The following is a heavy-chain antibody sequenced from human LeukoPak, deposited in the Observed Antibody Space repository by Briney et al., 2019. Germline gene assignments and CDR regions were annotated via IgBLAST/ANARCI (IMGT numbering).Heavy chain of an antibody. V-gene: IGHV3-23*01. Sequence: GGSLRLSCAVSGFTFSSYGMTWVRQAPGKGLEWVSSINGNGGSTHYADSVKGRFTISRDNSKNTLYLQVNSLRVEDTATYYCARIRSYRTGWYPGGYWGQETLVTVSP. J-gene: IGHJ4*02. CDR3: ARIRSYRTGWYPGGY. CDR2: INGNGGST. D-gene: IGHD6-19*01. CDR1: GFTFSSYG.